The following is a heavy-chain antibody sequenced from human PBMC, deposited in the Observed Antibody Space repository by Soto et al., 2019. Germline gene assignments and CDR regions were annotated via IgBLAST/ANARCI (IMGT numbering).Heavy chain of an antibody. CDR2: ISYDGSNK. D-gene: IGHD1-20*01. CDR1: GFTFSSYG. V-gene: IGHV3-30*18. CDR3: AKDRDRAGIPFDY. J-gene: IGHJ4*02. Sequence: QVQLVESGGGVVQPGRSLRLSCAASGFTFSSYGMHWVRQAPGKGLEWVAVISYDGSNKYYADSVKGRFTISRDNSKNTLYLQMNSLRAEDTAVYYCAKDRDRAGIPFDYWGQGTLVTVSS.